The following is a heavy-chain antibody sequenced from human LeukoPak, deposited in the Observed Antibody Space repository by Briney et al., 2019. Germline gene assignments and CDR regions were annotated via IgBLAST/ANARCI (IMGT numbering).Heavy chain of an antibody. CDR1: GFTFSSYC. D-gene: IGHD3-22*01. J-gene: IGHJ5*02. CDR3: ARSQARSITMIVRRFDP. Sequence: GGSLRLSCAASGFTFSSYCMNWVRQAPGKGLEWVSSISSSSSYIYYADSVKGRFTISRDNAKNSLYLQMNSLRAEDTAVYYCARSQARSITMIVRRFDPWGQGTLVTVSS. V-gene: IGHV3-21*04. CDR2: ISSSSSYI.